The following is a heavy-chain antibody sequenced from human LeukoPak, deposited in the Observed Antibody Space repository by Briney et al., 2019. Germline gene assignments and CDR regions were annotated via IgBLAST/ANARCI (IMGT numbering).Heavy chain of an antibody. CDR3: ASHPYDSSGYYFDY. V-gene: IGHV4-39*07. D-gene: IGHD3-22*01. CDR2: IYHSGST. Sequence: SETLSLTCSVSGASISRNNDYWGWIRQSPGKGLEWIGSIYHSGSTYYNPSLKSRVTISVDTSKNQFSLKLSSVTAADTAVYYCASHPYDSSGYYFDYWGQGTLVTVSS. CDR1: GASISRNNDY. J-gene: IGHJ4*02.